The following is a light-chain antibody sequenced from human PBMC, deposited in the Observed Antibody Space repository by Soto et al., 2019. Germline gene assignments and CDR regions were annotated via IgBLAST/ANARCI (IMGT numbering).Light chain of an antibody. V-gene: IGKV3-15*01. CDR3: QQYNNWRT. J-gene: IGKJ1*01. Sequence: EIVMTQSPATLSVSPGEKATLSCSASQSVSSNLAWYQQKPGQAPRLLIYGASTRATVFPARFSGSVSGTEFTLTISSLQSEDFAVYYCQQYNNWRTFGQGTKVDIK. CDR1: QSVSSN. CDR2: GAS.